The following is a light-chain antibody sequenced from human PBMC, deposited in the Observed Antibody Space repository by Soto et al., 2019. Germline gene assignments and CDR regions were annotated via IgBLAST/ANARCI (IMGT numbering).Light chain of an antibody. CDR1: QNVANN. CDR2: ASS. Sequence: VMTQSPATLSVSPGEGVTLFCRASQNVANNIAWYQVKPAQPPRLLIYASSTRATGIPATFSGSGSETQFSLTISSLPSEDSAVYYCQQYYHWGLSFGGGTKVEI. V-gene: IGKV3D-15*01. J-gene: IGKJ4*01. CDR3: QQYYHWGLS.